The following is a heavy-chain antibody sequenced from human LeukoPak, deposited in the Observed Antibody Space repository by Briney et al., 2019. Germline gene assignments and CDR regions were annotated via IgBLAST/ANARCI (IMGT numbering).Heavy chain of an antibody. CDR1: GYSFTSYW. V-gene: IGHV5-51*01. CDR2: IYPGDSDT. J-gene: IGHJ4*02. Sequence: GESLKISCKGSGYSFTSYWIGWVRQMPGKGLEWMGIIYPGDSDTRYSPSFQGQVTISAHKSISTAYLQWSSLKASDTAMYYCARLPYYDYVWGSYRYTYFDYWGQGTLVTVSS. CDR3: ARLPYYDYVWGSYRYTYFDY. D-gene: IGHD3-16*02.